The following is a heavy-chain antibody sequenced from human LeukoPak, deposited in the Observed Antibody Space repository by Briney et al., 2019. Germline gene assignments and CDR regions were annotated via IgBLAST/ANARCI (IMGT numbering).Heavy chain of an antibody. CDR2: IKSKTDGGTT. Sequence: GGSLRLSCAASGFTFTNAWMSWVREALGKGLEWGGRIKSKTDGGTTDYAAPVKGRFTISRDDSKNTLYLQMNSLETEDTAVYYCTTDQGSSWYFHYWGQGTLVTVSS. V-gene: IGHV3-15*01. CDR3: TTDQGSSWYFHY. J-gene: IGHJ4*02. D-gene: IGHD6-13*01. CDR1: GFTFTNAW.